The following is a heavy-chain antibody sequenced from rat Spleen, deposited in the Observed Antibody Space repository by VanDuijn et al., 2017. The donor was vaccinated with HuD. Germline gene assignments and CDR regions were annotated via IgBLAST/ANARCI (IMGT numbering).Heavy chain of an antibody. J-gene: IGHJ3*01. V-gene: IGHV5-35*01. CDR3: TGGGHSALNWFAY. Sequence: EVQLVESGGGLVQPGSPLKLSCAVSGFTFSSSWLNWIRQAPGKGLEWVASITRDGSSTYYPDTVKGRFVISKDNAKDTGYLHMNNLRSEDTAMYYCTGGGHSALNWFAYWGQGTLVTVS. CDR1: GFTFSSSW. CDR2: ITRDGSST. D-gene: IGHD3-3*01.